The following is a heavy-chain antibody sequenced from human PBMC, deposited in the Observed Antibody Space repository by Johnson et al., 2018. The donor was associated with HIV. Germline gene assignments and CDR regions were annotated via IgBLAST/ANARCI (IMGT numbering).Heavy chain of an antibody. V-gene: IGHV3-13*01. CDR3: AKGDILTGYSDAFDI. Sequence: VQLVESGGGVIRPGGSLRLSCAASGFTFSSYDMHWVRQATGKGLEWVSAIGTAGDTYYPGSVKGRFTISRENAKNSLYLQMNSLRAEDTALYYCAKGDILTGYSDAFDIWGQGTMVTVSS. D-gene: IGHD3-9*01. J-gene: IGHJ3*02. CDR2: IGTAGDT. CDR1: GFTFSSYD.